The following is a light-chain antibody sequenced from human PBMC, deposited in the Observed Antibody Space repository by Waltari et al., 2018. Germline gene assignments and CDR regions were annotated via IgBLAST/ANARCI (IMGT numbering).Light chain of an antibody. CDR2: DVT. J-gene: IGLJ1*01. CDR3: SSYTFSTNIV. CDR1: SSDVGGSDY. Sequence: QSALTQPASVSGSPGQSITISCTGTSSDVGGSDYVSWYQQHPGKAPKLIIYDVTYRPSGVSSRFSGSKSGNTASLTISGLQAEDEADYHCSSYTFSTNIVFGTGTKVTVL. V-gene: IGLV2-14*03.